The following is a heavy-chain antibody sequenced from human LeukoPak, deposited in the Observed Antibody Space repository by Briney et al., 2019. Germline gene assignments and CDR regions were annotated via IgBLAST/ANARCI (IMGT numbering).Heavy chain of an antibody. CDR3: ARTTSTEYSHDY. Sequence: PSETLSLTCAVAGGSMTSGDYSWSWIRQPPGKGLEWIGYIYQSGSTYYHSSLKSRLIISLDTSKNQFSLKLSSVTAADTAVYYCARTTSTEYSHDYWGQGTLVTVSS. CDR2: IYQSGST. J-gene: IGHJ4*02. V-gene: IGHV4-30-2*02. D-gene: IGHD1/OR15-1a*01. CDR1: GGSMTSGDYS.